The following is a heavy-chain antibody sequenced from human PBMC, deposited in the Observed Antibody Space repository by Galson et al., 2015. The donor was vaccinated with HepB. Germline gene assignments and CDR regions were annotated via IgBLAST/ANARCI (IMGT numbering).Heavy chain of an antibody. D-gene: IGHD6-19*01. Sequence: SLRLSCAASGFTFSSYAMSWVRQAPGKGLEWVSAISGSGGSTYYADSVKGRFTISRDNSKNTLYLQMNSLRAEDTAVYYCAKVSGRTGGWYQYWGQGTLVTVSS. CDR3: AKVSGRTGGWYQY. J-gene: IGHJ4*02. CDR2: ISGSGGST. CDR1: GFTFSSYA. V-gene: IGHV3-23*01.